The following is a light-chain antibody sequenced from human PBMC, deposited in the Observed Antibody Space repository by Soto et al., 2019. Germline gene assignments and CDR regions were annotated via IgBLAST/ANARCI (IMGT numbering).Light chain of an antibody. Sequence: DIQMTQSPSSLSASVGDRVTITCRASQSISSYLNWYQQKPGKAPKLLIYAASSLQSGVPSRFSGSGSGTDFTLTISSLQPEDFATYYGQQSYSTWLTFGGGTKVEIK. V-gene: IGKV1-39*01. CDR3: QQSYSTWLT. CDR2: AAS. CDR1: QSISSY. J-gene: IGKJ4*01.